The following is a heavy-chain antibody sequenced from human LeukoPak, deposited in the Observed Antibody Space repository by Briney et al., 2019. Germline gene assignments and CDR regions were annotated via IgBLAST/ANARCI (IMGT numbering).Heavy chain of an antibody. Sequence: SETLSLTRTVSGYSISSGYYWGWIRQPPGKGLEWIGSIYHSGSTYYNPSLKSRVTISVDTSKNQFSLKLSSVTAADTAVYYCARGLYNSGSFMFDSWGQGTLVTVSS. V-gene: IGHV4-38-2*02. CDR1: GYSISSGYY. CDR2: IYHSGST. D-gene: IGHD3-10*01. CDR3: ARGLYNSGSFMFDS. J-gene: IGHJ4*02.